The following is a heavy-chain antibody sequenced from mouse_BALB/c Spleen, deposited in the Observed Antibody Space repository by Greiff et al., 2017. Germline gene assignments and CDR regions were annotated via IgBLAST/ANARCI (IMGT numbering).Heavy chain of an antibody. CDR1: GFSLTSYG. CDR2: IWAGGST. CDR3: ARGAQEFMDY. Sequence: VKVVESGPGLVAPSQSLSITCTVSGFSLTSYGVHWVRQPPGKGLEWLGVIWAGGSTNYNSALMSRLSISKDNSKSQVFLKMNSLQTDDTARYYCARGAQEFMDYWGQGTSVTVSS. V-gene: IGHV2-9*02. J-gene: IGHJ4*01.